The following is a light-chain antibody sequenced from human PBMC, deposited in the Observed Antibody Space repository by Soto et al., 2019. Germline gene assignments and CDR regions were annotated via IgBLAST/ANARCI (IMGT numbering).Light chain of an antibody. J-gene: IGLJ1*01. Sequence: QCDLNRAPYASRAPVRAVPISYTGTSIDVGGYNYVSWYQQHPGQAPKIMIYEVTKRPSGVPDRFSGSKSGNTASLTVSGLQAEDEADYYCSSFGGSNNYVFGTGTKVTAL. CDR2: EVT. CDR3: SSFGGSNNYV. CDR1: SIDVGGYNY. V-gene: IGLV2-8*02.